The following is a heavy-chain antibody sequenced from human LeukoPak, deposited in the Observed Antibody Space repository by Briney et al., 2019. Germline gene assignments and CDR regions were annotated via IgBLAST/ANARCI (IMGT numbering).Heavy chain of an antibody. CDR3: ARDKYNWNFYYYYGMDV. D-gene: IGHD1-7*01. V-gene: IGHV4-34*01. CDR2: INHSGST. Sequence: GSLRLSCAASGFTFSSYAMSWIRQPPGKGLEWIGEINHSGSTNYNPSLKSRVTISVDTSKNQFSLKLSSVTAADTAVYYCARDKYNWNFYYYYGMDVWGQGTTVTVSS. J-gene: IGHJ6*02. CDR1: GFTFSSYA.